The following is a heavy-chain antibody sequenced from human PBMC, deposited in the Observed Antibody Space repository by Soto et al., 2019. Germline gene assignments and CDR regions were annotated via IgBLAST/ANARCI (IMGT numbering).Heavy chain of an antibody. CDR3: ARDQSSYYDILTGYYIAHDY. D-gene: IGHD3-9*01. Sequence: ASVKVSCKASGYTFTSYCISWVRQAPGQGLEWMGWISAYNGNTNYAQKLQGRVTMTTDTSTSTAYMELRSLRSDDTAVYYCARDQSSYYDILTGYYIAHDYWGQGTLVTVSS. V-gene: IGHV1-18*01. J-gene: IGHJ4*02. CDR2: ISAYNGNT. CDR1: GYTFTSYC.